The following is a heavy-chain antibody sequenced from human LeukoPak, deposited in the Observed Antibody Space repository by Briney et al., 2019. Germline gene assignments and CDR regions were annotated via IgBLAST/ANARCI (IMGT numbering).Heavy chain of an antibody. V-gene: IGHV1-46*01. CDR1: GYTFTSYY. Sequence: GASVKVSCKASGYTFTSYYMHWVRQAPGQGLEWMGIINPSGGSTSYAQKFQGRVTMTRDMSTSTVYMELSSLRSEDTAVYYCAREPNGGEQQLFGLSGYWGQGTLVTVSS. J-gene: IGHJ4*02. D-gene: IGHD6-13*01. CDR3: AREPNGGEQQLFGLSGY. CDR2: INPSGGST.